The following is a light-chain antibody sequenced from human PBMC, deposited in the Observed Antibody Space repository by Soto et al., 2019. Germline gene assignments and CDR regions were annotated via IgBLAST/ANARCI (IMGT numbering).Light chain of an antibody. CDR1: QSLLNSNGYNY. J-gene: IGKJ1*01. V-gene: IGKV2-28*01. CDR2: LGS. Sequence: DVVMTQSPLSLPVTPGAPASISFRSSQSLLNSNGYNYLDWYLQKPGQSQQLLIYLGSNRASGVPDRFSGSGSGTDFTLKISRVEAEEVGLYYCMQALQAPLTVGHGTKVAIK. CDR3: MQALQAPLT.